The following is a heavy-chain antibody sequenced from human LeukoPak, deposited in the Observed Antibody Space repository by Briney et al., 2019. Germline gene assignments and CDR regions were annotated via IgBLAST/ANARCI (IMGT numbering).Heavy chain of an antibody. D-gene: IGHD2-15*01. CDR1: GGSISSYY. CDR3: ARAPYCSGGSGYSGGLY. Sequence: SETLSPTCTVSGGSISSYYWSWIRQPPGKGLEWIGYIYYSGSAYYNPSLKSRVTISVDTSKNQFSLKLSSVTAADTAVYYCARAPYCSGGSGYSGGLYWGQGTLVTVSS. CDR2: IYYSGSA. J-gene: IGHJ4*02. V-gene: IGHV4-59*12.